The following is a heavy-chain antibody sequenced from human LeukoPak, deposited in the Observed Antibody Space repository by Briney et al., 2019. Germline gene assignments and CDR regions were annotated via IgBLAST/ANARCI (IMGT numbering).Heavy chain of an antibody. CDR2: ISAYNGNS. V-gene: IGHV1-18*03. CDR1: GYTFTSYG. CDR3: ARDGYRSLIMVWGVRGAFDI. D-gene: IGHD3-10*01. J-gene: IGHJ3*02. Sequence: GASVKVSCKASGYTFTSYGISWVRQAPGQGLEWMGWISAYNGNSNYAQKLQGRVTMTTDTSTSTAYMELRSLRSDDMAVYYCARDGYRSLIMVWGVRGAFDIWGQGTMVTVSS.